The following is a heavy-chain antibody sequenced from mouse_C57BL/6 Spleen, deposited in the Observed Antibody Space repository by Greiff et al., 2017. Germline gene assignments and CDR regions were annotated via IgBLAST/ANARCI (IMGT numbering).Heavy chain of an antibody. CDR1: GYSITSGYY. CDR2: ISYAGSN. D-gene: IGHD2-4*01. Sequence: EVKLMESGPGLVKPSQSLSLTCSVTGYSITSGYYWNWIRQFPGNKLEWMGYISYAGSNNYNPSLKNRITINRDTSKNQFFLKLNSVTTEDTATYYGARERVYYDSPAWFAYWGQGTLVTVSA. V-gene: IGHV3-6*01. J-gene: IGHJ3*01. CDR3: ARERVYYDSPAWFAY.